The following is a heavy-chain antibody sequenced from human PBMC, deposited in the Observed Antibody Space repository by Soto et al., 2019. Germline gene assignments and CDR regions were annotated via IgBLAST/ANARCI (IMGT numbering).Heavy chain of an antibody. Sequence: LTLSCAASGFTFSSYGMHWVRQAPGKGMEWVAVISYDGSNKYYADSVKGRFTISRENSKNTQYLQMNSLSANDTAVYYGAHDLGIGGATYYYYGMDVWGEGTTVSVTS. J-gene: IGHJ6*04. CDR1: GFTFSSYG. CDR3: AHDLGIGGATYYYYGMDV. CDR2: ISYDGSNK. V-gene: IGHV3-30*18. D-gene: IGHD1-26*01.